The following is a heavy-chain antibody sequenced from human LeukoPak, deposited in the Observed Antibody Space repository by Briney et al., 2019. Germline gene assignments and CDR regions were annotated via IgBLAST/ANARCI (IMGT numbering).Heavy chain of an antibody. CDR1: GYDFTTYW. D-gene: IGHD2-8*01. V-gene: IGHV5-51*01. CDR2: ICPGDSDT. J-gene: IGHJ5*02. Sequence: GESLKISCKGSGYDFTTYWIAWVRQMPGKGLEWMGIICPGDSDTRYNPSFQGQVTISADTSINTAYLQWSSLRASDTAIYYCTRRGRAPSNWFDPWGQGTLVTVSS. CDR3: TRRGRAPSNWFDP.